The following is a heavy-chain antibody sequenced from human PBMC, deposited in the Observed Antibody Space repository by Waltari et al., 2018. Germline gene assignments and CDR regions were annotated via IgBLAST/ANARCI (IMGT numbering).Heavy chain of an antibody. CDR2: IIPIFGTA. CDR1: GGTFSSYA. J-gene: IGHJ4*02. CDR3: ASPKGSSSWYGY. D-gene: IGHD6-13*01. Sequence: SVKVSCKASGGTFSSYAISWVRQAPGQGLEWMGGIIPIFGTANYAQKFQGRVTITADESTSTAYMELSSLRSEDTAVYYCASPKGSSSWYGYWGQGTLVTVSS. V-gene: IGHV1-69*01.